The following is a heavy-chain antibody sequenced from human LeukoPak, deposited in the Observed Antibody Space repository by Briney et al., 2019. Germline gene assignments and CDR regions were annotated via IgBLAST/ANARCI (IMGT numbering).Heavy chain of an antibody. CDR2: IKQDGSEK. Sequence: GGSLRLSCAASGFTFSSNWMSWVRQAPGKGLEWVDNIKQDGSEKYYVDSVKGRFTISRDNAKNSLYLQMNSLRAEDTAVYYCARDTSEFDDSSGYLHYYYYMDVWGKGTTVTVSS. V-gene: IGHV3-7*01. D-gene: IGHD3-22*01. CDR1: GFTFSSNW. J-gene: IGHJ6*03. CDR3: ARDTSEFDDSSGYLHYYYYMDV.